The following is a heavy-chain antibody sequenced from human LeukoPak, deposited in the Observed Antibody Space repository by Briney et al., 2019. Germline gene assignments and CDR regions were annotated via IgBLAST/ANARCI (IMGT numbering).Heavy chain of an antibody. J-gene: IGHJ5*02. CDR3: ARRYASNWFDP. D-gene: IGHD3-16*01. Sequence: PSETLSLTCTVSGGFISSSYWSWIRQPPGKGLEWIGYISYNGDTNYNPSLKSRVTISIDASRNQFSLRLSSVAAADTAVYYCARRYASNWFDPWGQGTLVTVSS. CDR1: GGFISSSY. V-gene: IGHV4-59*08. CDR2: ISYNGDT.